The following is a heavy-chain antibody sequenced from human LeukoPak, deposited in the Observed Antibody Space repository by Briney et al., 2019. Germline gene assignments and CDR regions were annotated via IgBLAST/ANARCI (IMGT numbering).Heavy chain of an antibody. CDR1: GGTFGSYA. CDR2: IIPIFGTP. J-gene: IGHJ4*02. CDR3: ARRRDNYYDSSGLRFDY. V-gene: IGHV1-69*13. D-gene: IGHD3-22*01. Sequence: ASVKVSCKASGGTFGSYAISWVRQAPGQGLEWMGGIIPIFGTPNYAQKFQGRVTITADESTSIAYMELSSLRSEDTAVYYCARRRDNYYDSSGLRFDYWGQGTLVTVSS.